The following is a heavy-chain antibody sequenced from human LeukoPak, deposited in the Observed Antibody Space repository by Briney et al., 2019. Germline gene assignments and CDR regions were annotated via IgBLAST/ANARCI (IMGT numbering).Heavy chain of an antibody. CDR3: ARDTSVGSGMQY. J-gene: IGHJ4*02. D-gene: IGHD3-10*01. CDR2: IYHGGTT. CDR1: GGPLSTYT. Sequence: SETLSLTCSVSGGPLSTYTWSWVRQSPGKGLEWIGYIYHGGTTSYSPSLKSRATISAHTARNQFSLRLRSVTAADTAIYYCARDTSVGSGMQYWGQGTLVSVSS. V-gene: IGHV4-59*01.